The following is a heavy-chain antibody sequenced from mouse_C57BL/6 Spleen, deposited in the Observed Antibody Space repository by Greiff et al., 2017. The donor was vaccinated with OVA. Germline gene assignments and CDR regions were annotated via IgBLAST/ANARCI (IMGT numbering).Heavy chain of an antibody. V-gene: IGHV1-55*01. D-gene: IGHD4-1*01. CDR1: GYTFTSYW. CDR2: IYPGSGSS. J-gene: IGHJ4*01. CDR3: ARTGTGDAMDY. Sequence: QVQLQQPGAELVKPGASVKMSCKASGYTFTSYWITWVKQRPGQGLEWIGDIYPGSGSSNYNEKFKSKATLTVDTSSSTAYMQLSSLTSEDSAVYYCARTGTGDAMDYWGQGTSVTVSS.